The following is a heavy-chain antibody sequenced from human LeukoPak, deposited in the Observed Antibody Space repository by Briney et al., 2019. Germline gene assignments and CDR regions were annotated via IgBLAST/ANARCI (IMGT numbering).Heavy chain of an antibody. V-gene: IGHV3-49*04. CDR3: SKYCSSCRFRQNDY. CDR1: GFSFGDYA. D-gene: IGHD2-2*01. J-gene: IGHJ4*02. Sequence: GGSLRLSCTASGFSFGDYAMTWVRQAPGKGLEWLGFIRMKAAGGTHEYAASVERRLTTIRDDSSRIVYLKMNNLKTENTAVYYCSKYCSSCRFRQNDYWGQGTLVTVSA. CDR2: IRMKAAGGTH.